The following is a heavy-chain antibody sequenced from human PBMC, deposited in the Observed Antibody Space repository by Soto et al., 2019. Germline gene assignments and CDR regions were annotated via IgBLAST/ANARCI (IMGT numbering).Heavy chain of an antibody. V-gene: IGHV3-23*01. CDR3: ANRNYYAESGYNCPYFDF. Sequence: PGGSLRLTCAASGFTFSNYDMSWVRQAPGKGLDWVSTISASGGSTFYADSVKGRFTISRDNSKNTVYLQMNSLRVEDTAVYYCANRNYYAESGYNCPYFDFWGQGSLVTVSS. CDR2: ISASGGST. CDR1: GFTFSNYD. D-gene: IGHD3-3*01. J-gene: IGHJ4*02.